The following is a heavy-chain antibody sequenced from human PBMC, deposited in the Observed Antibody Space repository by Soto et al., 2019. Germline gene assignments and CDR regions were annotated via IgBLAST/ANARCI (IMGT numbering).Heavy chain of an antibody. CDR2: VSASGGSA. Sequence: PGGSLRLSCAASGFTFSSYAMSWVRQAPGKGLEWVSSVSASGGSADYADSVKGRFTISRDNSKNTLSLQMNSLRAEDTAVYYCVKDASSGWNFDYWGQGTLVTVSS. CDR1: GFTFSSYA. D-gene: IGHD6-19*01. CDR3: VKDASSGWNFDY. J-gene: IGHJ4*02. V-gene: IGHV3-23*01.